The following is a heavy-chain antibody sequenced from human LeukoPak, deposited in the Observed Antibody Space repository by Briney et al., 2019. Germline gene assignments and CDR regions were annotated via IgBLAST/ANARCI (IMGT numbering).Heavy chain of an antibody. V-gene: IGHV3-21*01. CDR2: IGSSDTYI. J-gene: IGHJ6*02. Sequence: PGGSLRLSCAASGFTFSTFSMNWVRQAPGKGLEWVSYIGSSDTYIYYADSVKGRFTISRDNAKNSLYLQINSLRAEDTAVYYCARGDYFDSSGYYYVSHYYYGMDVWGQGTTVTVSS. CDR3: ARGDYFDSSGYYYVSHYYYGMDV. CDR1: GFTFSTFS. D-gene: IGHD3-22*01.